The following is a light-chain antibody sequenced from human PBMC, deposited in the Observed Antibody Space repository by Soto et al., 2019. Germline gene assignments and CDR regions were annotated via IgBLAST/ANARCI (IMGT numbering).Light chain of an antibody. J-gene: IGKJ1*01. V-gene: IGKV3-15*01. CDR3: QEYNNWPRT. CDR1: QSVSSN. Sequence: EIVMTQSPATLSVSPGERATFSCRASQSVSSNLAWYQQKPGQAPRLLIYGASTRATGIPARFSGSGSGTEFILSISSLQSEDFAVYYCQEYNNWPRTFGQGTKEEIK. CDR2: GAS.